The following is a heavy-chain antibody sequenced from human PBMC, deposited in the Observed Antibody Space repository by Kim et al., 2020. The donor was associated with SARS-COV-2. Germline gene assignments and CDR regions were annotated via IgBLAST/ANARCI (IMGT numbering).Heavy chain of an antibody. V-gene: IGHV3-23*01. CDR1: GFTFSSYA. D-gene: IGHD3-22*01. CDR3: ARHSYYYDSSGYYPFDY. Sequence: GGSLRLSCAASGFTFSSYAMSWVHQAPGKGLEWVSSISSSGTNTHYADSVKGRFTISRDNSTNTLFLQMNSLRAEETAVYYFARHSYYYDSSGYYPFDYWGHGTLVTVSS. CDR2: ISSSGTNT. J-gene: IGHJ4*01.